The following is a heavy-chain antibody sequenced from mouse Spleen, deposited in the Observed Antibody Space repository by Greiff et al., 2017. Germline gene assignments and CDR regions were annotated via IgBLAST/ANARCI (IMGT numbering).Heavy chain of an antibody. Sequence: VQLQQPGAELVMPGASVKLSCKASGYTFTSYWMHWVKQRPGQGLEWIGEIDPSDSYTNYNQKFKGKATLTVDKSSSTAYMQLSSLTSEDSAVYYCERRRATVHYFDYWGQGTTLTVSS. V-gene: IGHV1-69*01. J-gene: IGHJ2*01. D-gene: IGHD1-1*01. CDR1: GYTFTSYW. CDR2: IDPSDSYT. CDR3: ERRRATVHYFDY.